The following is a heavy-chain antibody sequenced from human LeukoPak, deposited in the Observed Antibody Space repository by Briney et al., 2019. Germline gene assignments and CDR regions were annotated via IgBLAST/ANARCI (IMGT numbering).Heavy chain of an antibody. D-gene: IGHD3-22*01. J-gene: IGHJ5*02. CDR2: LSGLGYRT. CDR3: ARDLGQYYDTSDNWFDP. V-gene: IGHV3-23*01. Sequence: GGSLRLSCAPSGFTFSSFAMGWVRQAPGKGLEWVSGLSGLGYRTHYADSVKGRFTISRDNAKNTLNLQMNSLRAEDTAVYYCARDLGQYYDTSDNWFDPWGQGTLVTVSS. CDR1: GFTFSSFA.